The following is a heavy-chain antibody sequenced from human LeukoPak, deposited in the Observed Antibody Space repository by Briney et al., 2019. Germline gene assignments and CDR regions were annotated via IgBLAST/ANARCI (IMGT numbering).Heavy chain of an antibody. Sequence: GAPRLSCAASGFTFSSYAMSWVRQAPGKGLKWVSAISGSGGSTYYADSVKGRFTISRDNSKNTLYLQLNSLRAEDTAVYYCAKSYYDFWSGFDYYYMDVWGKGTTVTVSS. CDR3: AKSYYDFWSGFDYYYMDV. CDR1: GFTFSSYA. J-gene: IGHJ6*03. CDR2: ISGSGGST. D-gene: IGHD3-3*01. V-gene: IGHV3-23*01.